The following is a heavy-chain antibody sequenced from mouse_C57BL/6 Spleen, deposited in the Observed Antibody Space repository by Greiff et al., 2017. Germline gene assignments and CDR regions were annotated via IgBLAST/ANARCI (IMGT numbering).Heavy chain of an antibody. J-gene: IGHJ2*01. Sequence: QVQLQQPGAELVRPGSSVKLSCKASGYTFTSYWMHWVKQRPIQGLEWIGNIYPSDSDTHYNQKFKDKATLTVDKSSSTSYMQLSSLTSADSAVYDWSKDDKGSSYFDDWGQGTTLTVSS. CDR3: SKDDKGSSYFDD. CDR1: GYTFTSYW. CDR2: IYPSDSDT. D-gene: IGHD1-1*01. V-gene: IGHV1-52*01.